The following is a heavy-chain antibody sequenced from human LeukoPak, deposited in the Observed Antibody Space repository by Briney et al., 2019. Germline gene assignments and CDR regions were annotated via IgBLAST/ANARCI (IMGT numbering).Heavy chain of an antibody. CDR2: INHSGST. J-gene: IGHJ5*02. CDR1: GGSFSGYY. V-gene: IGHV4-34*01. CDR3: ARAAYSDWFDP. Sequence: SETLSLTCAVYGGSFSGYYWSWLRQPPGKGLEWIGEINHSGSTNYNPSLKSRVTISVDTSKNQFSLKLSSVTAADTAVYYCARAAYSDWFDPWGQGTLVTVSS. D-gene: IGHD2-21*01.